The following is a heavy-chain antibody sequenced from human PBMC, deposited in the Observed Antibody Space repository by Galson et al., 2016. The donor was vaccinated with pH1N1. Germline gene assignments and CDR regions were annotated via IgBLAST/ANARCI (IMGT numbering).Heavy chain of an antibody. CDR3: ARDRSEDWYFDL. J-gene: IGHJ2*01. CDR2: IWYDGSNK. Sequence: SLRLSCAASGFTFSRCGMHWVRQAPGKGLEWVAVIWYDGSNKRYADSVKGRFTISRDNSKNTLFLQMNSLRAEDTAVYYCARDRSEDWYFDLWGRGTLVTVSS. D-gene: IGHD3-3*01. V-gene: IGHV3-33*01. CDR1: GFTFSRCG.